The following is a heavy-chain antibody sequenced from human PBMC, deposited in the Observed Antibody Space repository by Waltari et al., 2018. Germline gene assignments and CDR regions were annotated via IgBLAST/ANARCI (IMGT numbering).Heavy chain of an antibody. J-gene: IGHJ4*02. V-gene: IGHV1-69*15. CDR3: ARDLLRDIAAAGTDY. CDR2: IIPIFGTA. D-gene: IGHD6-13*01. Sequence: QVQLAQSGAEVKKPGSSVQVSCKASGGTFSSYAIRWVRQAPGQGLEWMGRIIPIFGTANYAQKFQGRVTITADESTSTAYMELSSLRSEDTAVYYCARDLLRDIAAAGTDYWGQGTLVTVSS. CDR1: GGTFSSYA.